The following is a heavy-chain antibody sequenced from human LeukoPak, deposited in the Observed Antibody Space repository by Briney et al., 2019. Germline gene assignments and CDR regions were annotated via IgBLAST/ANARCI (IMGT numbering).Heavy chain of an antibody. CDR3: ASGALDWNYGLGY. CDR1: GGSISSGGYY. CDR2: IYYSGST. Sequence: KASETLSLTCTVSGGSISSGGYYWSWIRQHPGKGLEWIGYIYYSGSTYYNPSLKSRVTISVDTSKNQFSLKLSSVTAADTAVYYCASGALDWNYGLGYWGQGTLVTVYS. J-gene: IGHJ4*02. V-gene: IGHV4-31*03. D-gene: IGHD1-7*01.